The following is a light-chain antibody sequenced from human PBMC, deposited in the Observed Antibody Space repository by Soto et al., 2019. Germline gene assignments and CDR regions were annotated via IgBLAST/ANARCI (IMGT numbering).Light chain of an antibody. Sequence: QSALTQPASVSGSPGQSITISCTGTSSDVGGYNYVSWYQQHPGKAPKLMIYEVSKRPSGVPDRFSGSKSGNTASLTVSGLQAEDEADYYCQSYDSSLSRWVFGGGTKLTVL. J-gene: IGLJ3*02. CDR1: SSDVGGYNY. V-gene: IGLV2-8*01. CDR2: EVS. CDR3: QSYDSSLSRWV.